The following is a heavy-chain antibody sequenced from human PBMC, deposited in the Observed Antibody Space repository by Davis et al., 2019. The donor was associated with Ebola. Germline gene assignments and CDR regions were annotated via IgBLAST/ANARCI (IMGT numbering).Heavy chain of an antibody. Sequence: AASVKVSCKASGYTFTSHGISWVRQAPGQGLEWMGWISAYNGNTNYAQKLQGRVTMTTDTSTSTAYMELRSLRSDDTAVYYCARDNWNPIYGMDVWGKGTTVTVSS. D-gene: IGHD1-20*01. CDR1: GYTFTSHG. CDR2: ISAYNGNT. V-gene: IGHV1-18*01. CDR3: ARDNWNPIYGMDV. J-gene: IGHJ6*04.